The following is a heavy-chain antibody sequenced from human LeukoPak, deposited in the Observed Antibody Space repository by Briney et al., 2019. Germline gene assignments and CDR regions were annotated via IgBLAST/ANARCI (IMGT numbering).Heavy chain of an antibody. CDR1: GFTFSSYA. Sequence: GGSLRLSCVASGFTFSSYAMSWVRQAPARGLEWVASLRGDGSTFYADSVKGRFTLSRDESRNTVYLQLTYLSVEDTAVYYCAKASWVSSADAVLWGQGTPVTVSS. D-gene: IGHD3-16*01. CDR3: AKASWVSSADAVL. CDR2: LRGDGST. J-gene: IGHJ4*02. V-gene: IGHV3-23*01.